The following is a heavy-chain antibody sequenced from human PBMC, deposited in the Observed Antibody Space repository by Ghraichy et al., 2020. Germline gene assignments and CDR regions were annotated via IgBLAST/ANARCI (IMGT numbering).Heavy chain of an antibody. CDR2: IRQDGNEI. J-gene: IGHJ5*02. D-gene: IGHD3-16*01. CDR1: GFTFSSYW. CDR3: ARKDLVGGWFDP. V-gene: IGHV3-7*01. Sequence: GGSLRLSCTASGFTFSSYWMTWGRQAPGKGLEWVANIRQDGNEIYYVDSVKGRFIISRDNAKNSLYLQVNNLRVEDTAVYYCARKDLVGGWFDPWGQGTLVTVSS.